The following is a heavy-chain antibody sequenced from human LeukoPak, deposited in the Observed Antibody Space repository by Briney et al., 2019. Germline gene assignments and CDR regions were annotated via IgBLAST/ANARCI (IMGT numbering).Heavy chain of an antibody. CDR3: AKGRSGQLLSGGCFDY. CDR1: GFTLSSYA. D-gene: IGHD2-2*01. CDR2: ICGSAGST. V-gene: IGHV3-23*01. J-gene: IGHJ4*02. Sequence: GGSLRLSCAASGFTLSSYAMSWVPQAAGKGLEWVSAICGSAGSTYYADSVKGRFTFSRDNSKNTLYPQMNSLRAEDTAVYYCAKGRSGQLLSGGCFDYWGQGTLVTVSS.